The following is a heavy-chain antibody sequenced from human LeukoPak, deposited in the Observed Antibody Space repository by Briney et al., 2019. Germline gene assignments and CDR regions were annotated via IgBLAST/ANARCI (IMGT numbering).Heavy chain of an antibody. D-gene: IGHD6-13*01. J-gene: IGHJ4*02. CDR3: ARDRGSSPAFEYYFDY. CDR2: INPSGGST. V-gene: IGHV1-46*01. CDR1: GYTFTSYY. Sequence: RASVKASCKASGYTFTSYYMHWVRQAPGQGLEWMGIINPSGGSTSYAQNFQGRVTMTRDTSTSTVYMELSSLRSEDTAVYYCARDRGSSPAFEYYFDYWGQGTLVTVSS.